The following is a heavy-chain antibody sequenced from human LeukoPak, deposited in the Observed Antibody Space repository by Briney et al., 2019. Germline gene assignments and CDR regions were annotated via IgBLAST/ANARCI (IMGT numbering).Heavy chain of an antibody. V-gene: IGHV4-34*01. CDR3: ARGMGLGG. Sequence: SETLSLTCAVYGGSFSGYYWSWIRQPPGKGLEWIGEINHSGSTNYNPSLKSRVTISVDTSKNQFSLKLSSVTAADTAVYYCARGMGLGGWGQGTLVTVSS. CDR1: GGSFSGYY. CDR2: INHSGST. J-gene: IGHJ4*02. D-gene: IGHD3-16*01.